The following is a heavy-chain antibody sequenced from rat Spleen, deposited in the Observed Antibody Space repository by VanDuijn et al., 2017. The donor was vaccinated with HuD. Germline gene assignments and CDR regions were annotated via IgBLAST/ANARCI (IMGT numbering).Heavy chain of an antibody. V-gene: IGHV3-1*01. CDR1: GYSITSNY. CDR2: ISYSGST. J-gene: IGHJ4*01. CDR3: ARHNSGYGYMDA. D-gene: IGHD4-3*01. Sequence: EVQLQESGPGLVKPSQSLSLTCSVTGYSITSNYWGWIRKFPGNKMEWMGYISYSGSTGYHPSLKSRVSITRDTSKNQFFLQLISVTTEDTATYYCARHNSGYGYMDAWGQGASVTVSS.